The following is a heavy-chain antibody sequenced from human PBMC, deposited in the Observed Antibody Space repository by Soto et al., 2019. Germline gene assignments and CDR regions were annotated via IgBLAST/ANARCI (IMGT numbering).Heavy chain of an antibody. D-gene: IGHD4-17*01. CDR1: GYTFTDYA. J-gene: IGHJ4*02. V-gene: IGHV1-3*04. CDR3: ARDRSTVVTD. Sequence: QVQLVQSGAEVKKLGASVKVSCKASGYTFTDYAIHWVRQAPGQRLEWMGWINTGTDNTKYSQEFQGRVTFTRDTSANTAYMDLSSLRSEDTAVYYCARDRSTVVTDWGQGTLVTVSS. CDR2: INTGTDNT.